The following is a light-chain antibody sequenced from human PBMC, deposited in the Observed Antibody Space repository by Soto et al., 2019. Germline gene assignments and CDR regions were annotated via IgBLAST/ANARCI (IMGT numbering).Light chain of an antibody. V-gene: IGKV3-11*01. CDR3: QQRYNWPPIT. CDR2: EAS. J-gene: IGKJ4*01. Sequence: EVVLTHSPGTLSLSPGERATLSCRASQSVGIHLAWYQQKPGRAPRLLIYEASNRATGIPARFSGSGSGTDFVLTISSLEPEDFAVYYCQQRYNWPPITFGGGTKVEIK. CDR1: QSVGIH.